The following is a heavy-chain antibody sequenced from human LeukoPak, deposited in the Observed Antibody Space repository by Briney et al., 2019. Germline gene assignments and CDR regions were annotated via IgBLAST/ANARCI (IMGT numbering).Heavy chain of an antibody. D-gene: IGHD3/OR15-3a*01. CDR1: DGSTTGYY. V-gene: IGHV4-59*01. Sequence: PSETLSLTCSVSDGSTTGYYWSWIRQPPGKGLEWIAYVYYTGRTLYNPSLESRVTISVDTSKTQFSLTVTSVTAADTAVYYCARGRTGWANAFDIWGQGTMVTVSS. J-gene: IGHJ3*02. CDR2: VYYTGRT. CDR3: ARGRTGWANAFDI.